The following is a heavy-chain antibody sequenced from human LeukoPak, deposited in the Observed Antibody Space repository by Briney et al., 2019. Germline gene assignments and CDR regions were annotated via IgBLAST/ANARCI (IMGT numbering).Heavy chain of an antibody. J-gene: IGHJ4*02. V-gene: IGHV1-2*02. CDR3: ARVYKYSSSSPLVY. D-gene: IGHD6-6*01. CDR2: TNPNSGGT. CDR1: GYTFTGYY. Sequence: ASVKVSCKASGYTFTGYYMHWVRQAPGQGLEWMGWTNPNSGGTNYAQKFQGRVTMTRDTSISTAYMELSRLRSDDTAVYYCARVYKYSSSSPLVYWGQGTLVTVSS.